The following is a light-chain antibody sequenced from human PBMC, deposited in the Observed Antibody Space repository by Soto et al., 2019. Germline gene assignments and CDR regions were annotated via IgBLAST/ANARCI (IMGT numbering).Light chain of an antibody. CDR3: ASWDDGLNGPV. J-gene: IGLJ2*01. Sequence: QSALSQPPSVSGSPGQRVAISCSGSNSNVGVNTVSWYRHIPGTAPQLLISADDQRPSGVPDRFSGSHSGTSASLAISGLQSEDEGFYYCASWDDGLNGPVFGVETKLTVL. V-gene: IGLV1-44*01. CDR1: NSNVGVNT. CDR2: ADD.